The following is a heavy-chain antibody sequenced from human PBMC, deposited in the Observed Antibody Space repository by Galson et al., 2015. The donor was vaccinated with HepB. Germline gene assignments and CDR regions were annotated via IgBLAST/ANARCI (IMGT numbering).Heavy chain of an antibody. CDR1: GFTFNNYW. Sequence: SLRLSCAASGFTFNNYWMDWVRQGPGRGLEWVANINQAGSEKYYVDSVKGRFTISRDNAKNSLFLQMSSLRAEDTAVYYCSRSLQIWGHGTLVTVSP. D-gene: IGHD1-1*01. J-gene: IGHJ4*01. CDR3: SRSLQI. V-gene: IGHV3-7*01. CDR2: INQAGSEK.